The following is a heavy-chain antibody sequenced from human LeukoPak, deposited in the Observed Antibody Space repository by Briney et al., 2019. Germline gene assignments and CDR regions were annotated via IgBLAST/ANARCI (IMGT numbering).Heavy chain of an antibody. CDR3: ARSTMGARRTYDY. J-gene: IGHJ4*02. CDR2: MNPNSGNT. CDR1: KDTFTIYD. V-gene: IGHV1-8*01. Sequence: ASVKVSCKASKDTFTIYDVNWLRQATGLGLEWMGWMNPNSGNTGYAQKFQGRVTMTMNSSISTAYMELSSLTSEDTAVYYCARSTMGARRTYDYWGQGTLVTVSS. D-gene: IGHD1-26*01.